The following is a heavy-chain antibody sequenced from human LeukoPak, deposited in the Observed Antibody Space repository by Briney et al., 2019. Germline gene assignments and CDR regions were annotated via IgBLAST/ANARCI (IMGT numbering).Heavy chain of an antibody. CDR1: GYTFTGYS. V-gene: IGHV1-2*02. J-gene: IGHJ4*02. Sequence: ASVKVSCKASGYTFTGYSMHWVRQAPGQGLEWMGWINPNSGGTNYAQKFQGRVTMTRDTSITTAYMELSRLRSDDTAVYYCARAHLGSGWPGRGIDYWGQGTLVTVSS. D-gene: IGHD6-19*01. CDR2: INPNSGGT. CDR3: ARAHLGSGWPGRGIDY.